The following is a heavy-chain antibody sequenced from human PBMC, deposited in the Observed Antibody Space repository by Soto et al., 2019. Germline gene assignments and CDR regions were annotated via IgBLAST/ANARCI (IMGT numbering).Heavy chain of an antibody. J-gene: IGHJ4*02. D-gene: IGHD3-22*01. CDR1: GYTFTTYA. CDR2: INTGNGNT. CDR3: ARDEYYYDSSGPFDS. Sequence: ASVKVSCKASGYTFTTYALHWVRQAPGQSLEWMGWINTGNGNTKYSRKFHGRVTISRDTSASTGYMELSSLRSEDTAVYYCARDEYYYDSSGPFDSWGQGTLVTVSS. V-gene: IGHV1-3*04.